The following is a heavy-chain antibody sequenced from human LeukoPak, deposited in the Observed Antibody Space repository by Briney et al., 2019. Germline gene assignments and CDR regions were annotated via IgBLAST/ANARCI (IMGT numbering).Heavy chain of an antibody. V-gene: IGHV1-18*04. J-gene: IGHJ4*02. Sequence: ASVKVSCKASGYTFTSYGISWVRQAPGQGLEWMGWISAYNGNTNYAQKLQGRVTMTTDTSTSTAYMELRSLRSDDTAVYYCARVKRPCVELRCPSVGGPLDYWGQGTLVTVSS. CDR2: ISAYNGNT. CDR3: ARVKRPCVELRCPSVGGPLDY. CDR1: GYTFTSYG. D-gene: IGHD4-17*01.